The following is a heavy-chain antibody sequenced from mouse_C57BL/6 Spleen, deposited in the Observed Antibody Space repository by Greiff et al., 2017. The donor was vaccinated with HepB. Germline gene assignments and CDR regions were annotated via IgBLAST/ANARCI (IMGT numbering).Heavy chain of an antibody. D-gene: IGHD2-4*01. CDR3: ARDPYDYDGWFAY. J-gene: IGHJ3*01. CDR2: ISDGGSYT. Sequence: EVQVVESGGGLVKPGGSLKLSCAASGFTFSSYAMSWVRQTPEKRLEWVATISDGGSYTYYPDNVKGRFTISRDNAKNNLYLQMSHLKSKDTAMYYCARDPYDYDGWFAYWGQGTLVTVSA. CDR1: GFTFSSYA. V-gene: IGHV5-4*01.